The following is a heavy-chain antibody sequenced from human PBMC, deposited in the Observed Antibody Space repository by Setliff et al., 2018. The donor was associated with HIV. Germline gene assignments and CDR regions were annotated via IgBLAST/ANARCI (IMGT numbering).Heavy chain of an antibody. J-gene: IGHJ6*03. CDR1: GFTFSNYG. V-gene: IGHV3-30*02. Sequence: GGSLRLSCAASGFTFSNYGMHWVRQAPGKGLEWAAIIRYDGSNKYYADSVKGRFTISRDNSKNTLYLQMNSLRAEDTAVYYCATDSDGGYFMAVWGKGTTVTVSS. CDR2: IRYDGSNK. D-gene: IGHD3-10*01. CDR3: ATDSDGGYFMAV.